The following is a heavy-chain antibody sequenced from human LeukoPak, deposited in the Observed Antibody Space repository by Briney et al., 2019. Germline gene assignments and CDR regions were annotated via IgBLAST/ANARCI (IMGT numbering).Heavy chain of an antibody. D-gene: IGHD1/OR15-1a*01. CDR1: GGSISSGDYY. V-gene: IGHV4-30-4*01. CDR2: IYYSGST. CDR3: ARGEWNSNYFDH. J-gene: IGHJ4*02. Sequence: SETLSLTCTVSGGSISSGDYYWSWIRQPPGKGLEWIGYIYYSGSTYYNPSLKSRVTISVDTSKNQFSLKLSSVTAADTAVYYCARGEWNSNYFDHWGQGTLVTVSS.